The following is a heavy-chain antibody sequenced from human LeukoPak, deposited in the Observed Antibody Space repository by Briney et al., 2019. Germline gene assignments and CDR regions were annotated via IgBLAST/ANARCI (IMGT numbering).Heavy chain of an antibody. V-gene: IGHV3-7*01. J-gene: IGHJ6*03. CDR2: IKQDRSEK. Sequence: GGSLRLSCAASGFTFSNYWMSWVRQAPGKGLEWVANIKQDRSEKYYVDSVKGRFTISRDNAKNSLYLQMNSLRAEDTAVYYCARDERGYSYEYRFYYYYMDVWGKGTTVTVSS. CDR3: ARDERGYSYEYRFYYYYMDV. D-gene: IGHD5-18*01. CDR1: GFTFSNYW.